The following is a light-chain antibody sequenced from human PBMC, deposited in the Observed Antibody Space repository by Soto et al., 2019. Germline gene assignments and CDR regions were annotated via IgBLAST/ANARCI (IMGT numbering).Light chain of an antibody. Sequence: DIVMTQSPDSLAVSLGERATINCKSSQSVLYSSNNKNYLAWYQQKPGQPPKLLIYWASTRESGVPDRFSGSGYGPDFTLTISRLQAEDGAVYYCQQYYSTPRTFGQCTKVQIK. CDR2: WAS. V-gene: IGKV4-1*01. CDR3: QQYYSTPRT. CDR1: QSVLYSSNNKNY. J-gene: IGKJ1*01.